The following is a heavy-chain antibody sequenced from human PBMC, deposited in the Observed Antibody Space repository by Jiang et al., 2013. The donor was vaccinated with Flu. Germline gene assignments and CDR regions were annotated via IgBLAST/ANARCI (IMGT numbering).Heavy chain of an antibody. V-gene: IGHV3-53*01. CDR3: AKGLELPYHSDH. D-gene: IGHD1-1*01. J-gene: IGHJ4*02. CDR2: HYTGDGR. Sequence: QLVESGGGLIQPGGSLRLSCAASGFSVSGSYMNWFRQAPGKGLEWVSVHYTGDGRFYAASVKGRFTISRDRDISKNTMYLHMNRLTAEDTAVYFCAKGLELPYHSDHWGQGTLVTVSS. CDR1: GFSVSGSY.